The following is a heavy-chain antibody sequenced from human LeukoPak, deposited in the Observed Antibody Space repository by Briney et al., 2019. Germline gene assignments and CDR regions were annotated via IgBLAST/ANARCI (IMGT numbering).Heavy chain of an antibody. CDR1: GFTFSSYG. CDR3: AKDSIYDILTDYFDY. D-gene: IGHD3-9*01. J-gene: IGHJ4*02. Sequence: PGGSLRLSCAASGFTFSSYGMHWVRQAPGKGLEWVAFIRYDGSNKYYADSVKGRFTISRDNSKNTLYLQMNSLRAEGTAVYYCAKDSIYDILTDYFDYWGQGTLVTVSS. CDR2: IRYDGSNK. V-gene: IGHV3-30*02.